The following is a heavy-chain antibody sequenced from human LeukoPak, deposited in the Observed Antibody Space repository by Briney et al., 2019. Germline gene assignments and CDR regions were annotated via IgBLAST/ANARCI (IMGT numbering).Heavy chain of an antibody. D-gene: IGHD5-24*01. CDR1: GYTFTSYD. V-gene: IGHV1-8*03. CDR3: ARRDGYNYVDY. Sequence: ASVKVSCKASGYTFTSYDINWVRQATGQGLEWMGGMNPNGGNTGYAQKFQGRVTITRNTSISTAYMELSSLRSEDTAVYYCARRDGYNYVDYWGQGTLVTVSS. CDR2: MNPNGGNT. J-gene: IGHJ4*02.